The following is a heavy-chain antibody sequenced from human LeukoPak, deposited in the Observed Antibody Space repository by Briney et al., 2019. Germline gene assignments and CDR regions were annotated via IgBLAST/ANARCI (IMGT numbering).Heavy chain of an antibody. V-gene: IGHV3-66*01. CDR2: IYSGGTT. Sequence: GGSLRLSCAASGFTISSSYMSWVRQAPGKGLEWASVIYSGGTTYYADSVKGRFTISRDNSKNTLYLQMNSLRAEDTAVYYCAREAYSSGWYPFDYWGQGTLVTVSS. CDR3: AREAYSSGWYPFDY. CDR1: GFTISSSY. D-gene: IGHD6-19*01. J-gene: IGHJ4*02.